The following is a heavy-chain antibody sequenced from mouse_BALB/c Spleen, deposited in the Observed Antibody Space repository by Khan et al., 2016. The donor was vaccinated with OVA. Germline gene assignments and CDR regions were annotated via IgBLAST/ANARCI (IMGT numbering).Heavy chain of an antibody. CDR2: ISTYYGDA. CDR3: ARGGRFAY. Sequence: VQLQQSGAELVRPGVSVKISCKGSGYTFTDYAMHWVKQSHAKSLEWIGVISTYYGDASYNQKFKGKATMTVDKSSSTAYMELASLTSEDSAIYYCARGGRFAYWGQGTLVTVSA. J-gene: IGHJ3*01. CDR1: GYTFTDYA. V-gene: IGHV1S137*01. D-gene: IGHD3-3*01.